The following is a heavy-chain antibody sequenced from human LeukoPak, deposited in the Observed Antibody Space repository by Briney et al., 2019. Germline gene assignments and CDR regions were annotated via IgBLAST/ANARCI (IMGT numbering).Heavy chain of an antibody. CDR3: AREDMVRGVDY. CDR1: GFTFSSYS. Sequence: PGGSLRLSCAASGFTFSSYSMNWVRQAPGKGLEWVSYISSSSTIYYADSVKGRFTISRDNAKNSLYLQMNSLRAEDTAVYYCAREDMVRGVDYWGQGTLVTVSS. D-gene: IGHD3-10*01. CDR2: ISSSSTI. J-gene: IGHJ4*02. V-gene: IGHV3-48*01.